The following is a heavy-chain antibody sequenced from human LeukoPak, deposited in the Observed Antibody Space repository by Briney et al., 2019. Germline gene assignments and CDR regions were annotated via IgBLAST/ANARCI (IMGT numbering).Heavy chain of an antibody. J-gene: IGHJ4*02. CDR1: GGSISGYY. Sequence: SETLSLTCIVSGGSISGYYWSWIRQPLGKGLEWIGYIFYSGSTNYNPSLQSRLTISVDRSKNQFSLNLTSVTAADTAVYYCARDNLPELPFDYWGQGTLVTVSS. CDR2: IFYSGST. CDR3: ARDNLPELPFDY. V-gene: IGHV4-59*12. D-gene: IGHD1-7*01.